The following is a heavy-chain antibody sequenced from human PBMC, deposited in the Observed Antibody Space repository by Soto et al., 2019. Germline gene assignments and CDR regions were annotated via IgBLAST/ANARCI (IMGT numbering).Heavy chain of an antibody. V-gene: IGHV4-30-2*01. CDR1: GDSISSGGYS. Sequence: QVHLQESGSGLVKPSQNLSLTCTVSGDSISSGGYSWSWIRQPPRKALEWIGYIYRTGSASYSPALKSRVTISVDRSRNQFSLSLSSVTAADTAIYYCARAHYGPSGYYFDPWGQGTLFTVSS. D-gene: IGHD3-22*01. J-gene: IGHJ4*02. CDR3: ARAHYGPSGYYFDP. CDR2: IYRTGSA.